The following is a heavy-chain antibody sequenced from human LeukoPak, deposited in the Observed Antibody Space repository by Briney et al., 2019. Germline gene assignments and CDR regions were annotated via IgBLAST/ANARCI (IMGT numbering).Heavy chain of an antibody. V-gene: IGHV1-24*01. Sequence: GASVKVSCKVSDHTLNQVAIHWVRQAPGKGPERMGGYDPEEGVTIYAEKFQDRVTMIEDTSTETAYMELSSLRYADTAVYFCVTMKQDRYDSRGPFDSWGQGSLVTVSS. D-gene: IGHD3-22*01. CDR2: YDPEEGVT. CDR3: VTMKQDRYDSRGPFDS. CDR1: DHTLNQVA. J-gene: IGHJ4*02.